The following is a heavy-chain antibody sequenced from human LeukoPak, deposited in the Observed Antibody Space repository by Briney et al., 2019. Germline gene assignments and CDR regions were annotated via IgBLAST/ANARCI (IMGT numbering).Heavy chain of an antibody. CDR3: AKAGVAATHDYYYYGMDV. CDR2: ISYDGSNK. J-gene: IGHJ6*02. Sequence: GGSLRLSCAASGFTFSSYGMHWVRQAPGKGLEWVAVISYDGSNKYYADSVKGRFTISRDNSKNTLYLQMNSLRAEDTAVYYCAKAGVAATHDYYYYGMDVWGQGTTVTVP. V-gene: IGHV3-30*18. D-gene: IGHD2-15*01. CDR1: GFTFSSYG.